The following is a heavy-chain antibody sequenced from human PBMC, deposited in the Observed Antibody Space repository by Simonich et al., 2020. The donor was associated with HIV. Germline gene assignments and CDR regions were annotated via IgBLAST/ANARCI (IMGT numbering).Heavy chain of an antibody. D-gene: IGHD1-26*01. CDR3: ARDLSGDAFDI. J-gene: IGHJ3*02. Sequence: QVQLVESGGGVVQPGRSLRLSCAASGFTFRSYGMHWVSQAPGKGVEVVAVIWYDGSNKYYIDSVKGRFTIARDKSKNTLYLQMNSLRAEDTAVYYCARDLSGDAFDIWGQGTMVTVST. CDR2: IWYDGSNK. V-gene: IGHV3-33*01. CDR1: GFTFRSYG.